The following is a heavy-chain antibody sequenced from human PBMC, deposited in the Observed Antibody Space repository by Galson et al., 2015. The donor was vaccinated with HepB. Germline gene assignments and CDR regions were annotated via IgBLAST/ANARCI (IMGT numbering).Heavy chain of an antibody. CDR3: ARVLHQQLIYGPMGY. CDR2: ISYDGSIQ. D-gene: IGHD1-1*01. CDR1: GFTFSNFG. Sequence: SLRLSCAASGFTFSNFGMHWVRQAPGKGLEWVAVISYDGSIQWYADSMKGRFTISRDNSRNTLYLQVNTLGPDDTAVYYCARVLHQQLIYGPMGYWGQGTLVTVSS. J-gene: IGHJ1*01. V-gene: IGHV3-30*03.